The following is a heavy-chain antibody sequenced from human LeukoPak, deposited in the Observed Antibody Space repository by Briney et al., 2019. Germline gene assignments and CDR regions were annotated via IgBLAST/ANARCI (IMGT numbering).Heavy chain of an antibody. V-gene: IGHV3-30-3*01. CDR3: ARVALEWLFRYYFDY. Sequence: PGGSLRLSCAASGFIVSGDFMSWVRQAPGKGLEWVAVISYDGSNKYYADSVKGRFTISRDNSKNTLYLQMNSLRAEDTAVYYCARVALEWLFRYYFDYWGQGTLVTVSS. J-gene: IGHJ4*02. CDR1: GFIVSGDF. D-gene: IGHD3-3*01. CDR2: ISYDGSNK.